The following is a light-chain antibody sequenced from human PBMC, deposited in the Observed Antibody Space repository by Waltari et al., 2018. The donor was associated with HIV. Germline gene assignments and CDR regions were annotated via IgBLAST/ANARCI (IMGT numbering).Light chain of an antibody. Sequence: QSALTQPPSASGSPGQSVTISCTGTSSNVGGDDYVSWYQQHPDKAPKLMIYEVNKRPSGVPYRFSGSKSGNTASLTVSGLQAEDEADYFCISYAGSNNFVFGPGTKVTVL. CDR2: EVN. J-gene: IGLJ1*01. V-gene: IGLV2-8*01. CDR1: SSNVGGDDY. CDR3: ISYAGSNNFV.